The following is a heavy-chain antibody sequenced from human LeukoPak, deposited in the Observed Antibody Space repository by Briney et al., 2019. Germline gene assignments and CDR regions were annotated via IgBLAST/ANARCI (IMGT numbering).Heavy chain of an antibody. V-gene: IGHV3-21*01. CDR3: AAAAGTYYFDY. D-gene: IGHD6-13*01. Sequence: GGSLRLSCAASGFTFSSYNMNWVRQAPGKGLEWVSSISSSSSYIYYADSVKGRFTISRDNAKNSLYLQMNSLRAEDTAVCYCAAAAGTYYFDYWGQGTLVTVSS. CDR1: GFTFSSYN. CDR2: ISSSSSYI. J-gene: IGHJ4*02.